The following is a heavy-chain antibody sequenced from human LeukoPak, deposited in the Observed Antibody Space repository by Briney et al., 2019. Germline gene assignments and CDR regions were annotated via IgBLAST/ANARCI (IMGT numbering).Heavy chain of an antibody. V-gene: IGHV4-59*01. D-gene: IGHD3-22*01. CDR3: ARANRYYYDSSGYYYLFDY. Sequence: SETLSLTCTVSGGSISGYYWSWIRQPPGKGLEWIGYIYYSGSTNYNPSLKSRVTISVDTSKNQFSLRLSSVTAADTAVYYCARANRYYYDSSGYYYLFDYWGQGTLGPVSS. J-gene: IGHJ4*02. CDR1: GGSISGYY. CDR2: IYYSGST.